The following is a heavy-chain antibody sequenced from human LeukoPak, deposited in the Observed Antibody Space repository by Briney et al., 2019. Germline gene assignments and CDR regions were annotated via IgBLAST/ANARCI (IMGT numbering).Heavy chain of an antibody. V-gene: IGHV4-30-2*01. CDR2: IYHSEST. CDR3: ARASLEWLSNWFDP. J-gene: IGHJ5*02. Sequence: SQTLSLTCTVSGGSISSGGYYWSWIRQPPGKGLEWIGYIYHSESTYYNPSLKSRVTISVDRSKNQFSLKLSSVTAADTAVYYCARASLEWLSNWFDPWGQGTLVTVSS. CDR1: GGSISSGGYY. D-gene: IGHD3-3*01.